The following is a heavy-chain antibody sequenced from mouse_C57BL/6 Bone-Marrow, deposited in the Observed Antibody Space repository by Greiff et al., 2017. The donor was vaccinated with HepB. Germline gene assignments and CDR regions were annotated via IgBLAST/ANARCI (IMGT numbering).Heavy chain of an antibody. CDR1: GFTFSSYG. J-gene: IGHJ3*01. CDR3: ERHDYDVTWFAY. V-gene: IGHV5-6*01. Sequence: EVNVVESGGDLVKPGGSLKLSCAASGFTFSSYGMSWVRQTPDKRLEWVATISSGGSYTYYPDSVKGRFTISRDNAKNTLYLQLSSLKSEDTAMYYCERHDYDVTWFAYWGQGTLVTVSA. CDR2: ISSGGSYT. D-gene: IGHD2-4*01.